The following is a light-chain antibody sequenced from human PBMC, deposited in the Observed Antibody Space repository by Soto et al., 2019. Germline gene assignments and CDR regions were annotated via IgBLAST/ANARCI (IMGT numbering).Light chain of an antibody. CDR2: DAS. V-gene: IGKV1-5*01. CDR1: QSISDR. J-gene: IGKJ1*01. Sequence: DIHITQAPSILSASVGDTVTIACRASQSISDRLAWYQHKPGEAPKVLIIDASKLESGVTSRFSGSGSGTDFSLTIYNLQPGDFATYYCQHYGYLWTFGQGTKVEI. CDR3: QHYGYLWT.